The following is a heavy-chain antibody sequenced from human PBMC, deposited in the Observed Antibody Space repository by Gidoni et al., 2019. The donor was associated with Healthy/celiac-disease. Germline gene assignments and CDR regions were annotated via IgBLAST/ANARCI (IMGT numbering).Heavy chain of an antibody. Sequence: QVQLPASGPGLVQPSETLSLTCTVSGGSISSSYWSWIRQPPGKGLEWIGNIDYSGSTNYNPSLKSRVTISVDTSKNQFSLKLSSVTAADTAVYYCARHAPYYDFWSGPYCDDWGQGTLVTVSS. J-gene: IGHJ4*02. CDR1: GGSISSSY. D-gene: IGHD3-3*01. CDR3: ARHAPYYDFWSGPYCDD. V-gene: IGHV4-59*08. CDR2: IDYSGST.